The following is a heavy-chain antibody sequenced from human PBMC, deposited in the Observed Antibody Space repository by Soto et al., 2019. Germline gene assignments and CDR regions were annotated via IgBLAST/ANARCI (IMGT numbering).Heavy chain of an antibody. CDR3: ARGDFNWNYRNWFDP. CDR1: GYTFTSYA. J-gene: IGHJ5*02. V-gene: IGHV1-3*01. D-gene: IGHD1-7*01. Sequence: QVQLVQSGAEVKKPGASVKVSCKASGYTFTSYAMHWVRQAPGQRLEWMGWISAGNGNTKYSQKFQGRVTITRDTSASTAYMELSSLRSEDTAVYYCARGDFNWNYRNWFDPWGQGTLVTVSS. CDR2: ISAGNGNT.